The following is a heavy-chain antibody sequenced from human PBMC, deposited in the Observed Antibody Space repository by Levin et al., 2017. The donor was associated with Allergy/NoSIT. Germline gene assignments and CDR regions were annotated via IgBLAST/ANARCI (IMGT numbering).Heavy chain of an antibody. J-gene: IGHJ4*02. Sequence: GGSLRLSCAASGFTFSSYGMHWVRQAPGKGLEWVAVISYDGSNKYYADSVKGRFTISRDNSKNTLYLQMNSLRAEDTAVYYCATHRGYSYGPDYWGQGTLVTVSS. CDR3: ATHRGYSYGPDY. V-gene: IGHV3-30*03. D-gene: IGHD5-18*01. CDR2: ISYDGSNK. CDR1: GFTFSSYG.